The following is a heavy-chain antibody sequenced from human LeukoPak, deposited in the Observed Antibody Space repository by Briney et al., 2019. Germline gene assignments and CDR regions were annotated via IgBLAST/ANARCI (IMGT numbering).Heavy chain of an antibody. CDR2: IWYDGSNK. Sequence: PGRSLRLSCAASGFTFSSYGMHWVRQAPGKGLEWVAVIWYDGSNKYYADSVKGRFTISRDNSKNTLYLQMNSLRAEDTAVYYCAREEGDYGGNIDYWGQGTLATVSS. D-gene: IGHD4-23*01. CDR1: GFTFSSYG. J-gene: IGHJ4*02. V-gene: IGHV3-33*01. CDR3: AREEGDYGGNIDY.